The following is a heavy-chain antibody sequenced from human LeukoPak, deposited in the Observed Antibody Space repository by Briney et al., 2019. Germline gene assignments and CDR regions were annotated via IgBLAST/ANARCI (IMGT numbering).Heavy chain of an antibody. CDR1: GFIVSGDF. CDR3: AKAASSSWPSYYYGMDV. J-gene: IGHJ6*02. V-gene: IGHV3-23*01. D-gene: IGHD6-13*01. CDR2: ITGSGGNT. Sequence: GGSLRLSCAASGFIVSGDFMSWVRQAPGMGLEWVSVITGSGGNTYYADSVKGRFTISKDNSKNTVYLQMSSLRVDDTAVYYCAKAASSSWPSYYYGMDVWGQGTTVTVSS.